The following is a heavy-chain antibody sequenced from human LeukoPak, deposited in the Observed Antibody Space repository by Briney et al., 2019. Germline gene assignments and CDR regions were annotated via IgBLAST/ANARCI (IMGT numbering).Heavy chain of an antibody. D-gene: IGHD3-3*01. CDR1: VYTFTDYY. CDR3: ARDGGLDY. V-gene: IGHV1-2*02. Sequence: ASVKVSCKASVYTFTDYYIHWVRQAPGQGLEWMGWINPNSGVTNIAQKFRGRGTMTRDPSINTAYMEFSSLRSDDTAVFYCARDGGLDYWGQGTLVTVSS. J-gene: IGHJ4*02. CDR2: INPNSGVT.